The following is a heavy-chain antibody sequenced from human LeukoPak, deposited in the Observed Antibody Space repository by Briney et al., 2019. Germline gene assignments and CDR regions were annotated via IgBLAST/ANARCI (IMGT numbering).Heavy chain of an antibody. D-gene: IGHD3-16*02. CDR1: GGTFSSYA. V-gene: IGHV1-69*13. CDR2: IIPIFGTA. Sequence: SVTVSCKASGGTFSSYAISWVRQAPGQGLEWMGGIIPIFGTANYAQKFQGRVTITADESTSTAYMELSSLRSEDTAVYYCAREVNVWGSYPNWNPLSYWGQGTLVTVSS. CDR3: AREVNVWGSYPNWNPLSY. J-gene: IGHJ4*02.